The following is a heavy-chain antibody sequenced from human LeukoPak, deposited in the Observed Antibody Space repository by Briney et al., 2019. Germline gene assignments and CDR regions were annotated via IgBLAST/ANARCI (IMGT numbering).Heavy chain of an antibody. CDR1: GFTFSGYA. Sequence: GGSLRLSCAASGFTFSGYAMSWVRQAPGKGLEWVSAISGSGGSTYYADSVKGRFTISRDNSKNTLYLQMNSLRAEDTAVYYCAESRGYCSSTSCYPPKYFDYWGQGTLVTVSS. CDR3: AESRGYCSSTSCYPPKYFDY. V-gene: IGHV3-23*01. D-gene: IGHD2-2*01. CDR2: ISGSGGST. J-gene: IGHJ4*02.